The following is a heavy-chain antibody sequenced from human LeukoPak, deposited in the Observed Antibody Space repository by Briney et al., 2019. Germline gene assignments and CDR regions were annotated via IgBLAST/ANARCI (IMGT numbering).Heavy chain of an antibody. Sequence: PGGSLRLSCAASGFTFSSYEMNWVRQAPGKGLEWVSYISSSGSTIYYADSVKGRFTISRDNAKNSLYLQMNSLRAEDTAVYYCASLTVVFDDYWGQGTLVTVSS. CDR2: ISSSGSTI. D-gene: IGHD4-23*01. J-gene: IGHJ4*02. V-gene: IGHV3-48*03. CDR3: ASLTVVFDDY. CDR1: GFTFSSYE.